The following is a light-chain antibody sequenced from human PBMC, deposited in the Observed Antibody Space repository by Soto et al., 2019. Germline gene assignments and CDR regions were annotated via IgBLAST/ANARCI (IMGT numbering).Light chain of an antibody. CDR2: EVS. J-gene: IGLJ1*01. CDR3: SSYTSSSIDYV. CDR1: SSDVGGYNY. V-gene: IGLV2-14*01. Sequence: QSVLTQPASVSGSPGQSITISCTGTSSDVGGYNYVSWYQQHPGKAPKLMIYEVSNRPSGVSNRFSGSKSGNTASLTISRLQAEDEADYYCSSYTSSSIDYVFGTGTKLTVL.